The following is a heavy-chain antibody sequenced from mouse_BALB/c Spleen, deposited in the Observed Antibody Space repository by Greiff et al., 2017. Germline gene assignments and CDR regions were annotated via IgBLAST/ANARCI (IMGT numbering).Heavy chain of an antibody. V-gene: IGHV14-3*02. J-gene: IGHJ3*01. CDR2: IDPSNGNT. CDR3: AVDGSSTFFGY. D-gene: IGHD1-1*01. CDR1: GFNFTDSY. Sequence: EVQLLQSGAELVKPGASVKLSCTASGFNFTDSYMHWVKQRPGQGLEWIGRIDPSNGNTNYDPKFQGKATITADTSSNTAYLQLSSLTSEATAVYDCAVDGSSTFFGYRGQGTMVTGSA.